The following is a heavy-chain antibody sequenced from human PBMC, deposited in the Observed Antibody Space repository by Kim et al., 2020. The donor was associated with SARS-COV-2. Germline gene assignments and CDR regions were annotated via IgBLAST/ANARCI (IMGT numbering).Heavy chain of an antibody. CDR2: IYYSGST. CDR1: GGSISSSSYY. V-gene: IGHV4-39*01. CDR3: AVVDYYDSTVYYFDY. D-gene: IGHD3-22*01. J-gene: IGHJ4*02. Sequence: SETLSLTCTVSGGSISSSSYYWGWIRQPPGKGLEWIGCIYYSGSTYYNPSLKSRVTISVDTSKNQFSLKLSSVTAADTAVYYCAVVDYYDSTVYYFDYWGQGTLVTVSS.